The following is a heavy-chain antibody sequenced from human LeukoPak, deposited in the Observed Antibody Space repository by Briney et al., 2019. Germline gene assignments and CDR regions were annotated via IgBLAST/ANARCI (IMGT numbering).Heavy chain of an antibody. CDR1: GFTFSSYA. V-gene: IGHV3-23*01. J-gene: IGHJ4*02. D-gene: IGHD4-17*01. CDR3: AKLAVTTFHYFDY. Sequence: PGGSLTLSCAASGFTFSSYAMRGARQAPGKGLEWVSAISGSDYSTYYADSVKGRFTISRDTSKNTLYLQMNSLRAEDTAVYYCAKLAVTTFHYFDYWGQGTLVTVSS. CDR2: ISGSDYST.